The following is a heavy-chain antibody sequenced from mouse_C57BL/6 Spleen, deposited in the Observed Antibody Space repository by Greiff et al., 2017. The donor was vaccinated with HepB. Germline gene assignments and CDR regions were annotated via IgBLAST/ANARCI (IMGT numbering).Heavy chain of an antibody. CDR3: TYHYYGSSAWFAY. CDR1: GFNIKDYY. CDR2: IDPEDGDT. V-gene: IGHV14-1*01. J-gene: IGHJ3*01. D-gene: IGHD1-1*01. Sequence: DVKLVESGAELVRPGASVKLSCTASGFNIKDYYMHWVKQRPEQGLEWIGRIDPEDGDTEYAPKFQGKATMTADTSSNTAYLQLSSLTSEDTAVYYCTYHYYGSSAWFAYWGQGTLVTVSA.